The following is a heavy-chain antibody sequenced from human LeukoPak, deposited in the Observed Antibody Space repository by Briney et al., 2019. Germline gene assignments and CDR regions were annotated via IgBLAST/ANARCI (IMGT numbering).Heavy chain of an antibody. CDR3: ATSNFAAHFDY. Sequence: PGGSLRLSCAASGFTFYDYAMHWVRQAPGKGLEWVSLISGDGGSTYYADSVKGRFTISRDNNKNSLYLQMNSLGTEDTALYYCATSNFAAHFDYWGQGTLVTVSS. V-gene: IGHV3-43*02. CDR1: GFTFYDYA. J-gene: IGHJ4*02. CDR2: ISGDGGST. D-gene: IGHD1-1*01.